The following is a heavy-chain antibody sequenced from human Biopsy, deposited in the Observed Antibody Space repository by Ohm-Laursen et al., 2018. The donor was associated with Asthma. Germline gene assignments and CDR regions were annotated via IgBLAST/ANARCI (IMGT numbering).Heavy chain of an antibody. CDR1: GFAVSRDH. D-gene: IGHD2-21*02. Sequence: SLRLSCTASGFAVSRDHMFWVRQAPGKGLEWVTIISYDGRNTYYADSVEGRFTISRDNSKNTLFLQLSSLRPEDTAVYYCARGGLHYYEYYGMDVWGQGTTVTASS. J-gene: IGHJ6*02. CDR3: ARGGLHYYEYYGMDV. CDR2: ISYDGRNT. V-gene: IGHV3-30*04.